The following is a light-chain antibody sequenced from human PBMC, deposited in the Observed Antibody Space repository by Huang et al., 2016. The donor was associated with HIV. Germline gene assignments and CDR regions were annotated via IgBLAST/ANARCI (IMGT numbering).Light chain of an antibody. CDR3: MQGLQTWT. CDR2: LGS. CDR1: QSLLHSNGHNY. Sequence: DIVMVQSPASLSVTPGEAASITCRSSQSLLHSNGHNYLDGYWQKPGQSPQLLIYLGSTRASGVPDRFSGSGSCTDFTLRINRVEAGDVGVYYCMQGLQTWTFGQGTKVEI. V-gene: IGKV2-28*01. J-gene: IGKJ1*01.